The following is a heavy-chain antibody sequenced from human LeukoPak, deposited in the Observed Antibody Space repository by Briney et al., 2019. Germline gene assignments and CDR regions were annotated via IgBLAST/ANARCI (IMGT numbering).Heavy chain of an antibody. V-gene: IGHV4-38-2*02. CDR2: IYHSGST. Sequence: SETLSLTCTVSGYSISSGYYWGWIRQPPGEGLEWIGSIYHSGSTYYNPSLKSRVTISVDTSKNQFSLKLSSVTAADTAAYYCARVIAAAGADYWGQGTLVTVSS. CDR3: ARVIAAAGADY. CDR1: GYSISSGYY. J-gene: IGHJ4*02. D-gene: IGHD6-13*01.